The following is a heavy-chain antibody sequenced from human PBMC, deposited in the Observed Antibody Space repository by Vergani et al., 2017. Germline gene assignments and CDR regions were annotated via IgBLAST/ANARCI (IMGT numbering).Heavy chain of an antibody. D-gene: IGHD2-15*01. J-gene: IGHJ4*02. CDR3: VRDPWESGGPYSGC. V-gene: IGHV4-61*02. CDR1: GGSISSGSYY. Sequence: QVQLQESGPGLVKPSQTLSLTCTVSGGSISSGSYYWSWIRQPAGKGLEWIGRIYTSGSTNYNPSLKSRVTISVDTSKNQFSLKLSSVTAADTAVYYCVRDPWESGGPYSGCWGRGTLVSVSS. CDR2: IYTSGST.